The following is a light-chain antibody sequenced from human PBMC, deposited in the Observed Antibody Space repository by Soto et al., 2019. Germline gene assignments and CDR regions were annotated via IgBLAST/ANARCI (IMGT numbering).Light chain of an antibody. CDR1: SSDVGDYHY. CDR3: SSYTRSSTWV. Sequence: QSALTQPASVSGSPGQSITISCTGTSSDVGDYHYVSWYQQHPGKAPKLMIYDVSNRPSGVSNRFSGSKSGNTASLTISGLQPEDEADYYCSSYTRSSTWVFGGGTKLTV. V-gene: IGLV2-14*01. J-gene: IGLJ3*02. CDR2: DVS.